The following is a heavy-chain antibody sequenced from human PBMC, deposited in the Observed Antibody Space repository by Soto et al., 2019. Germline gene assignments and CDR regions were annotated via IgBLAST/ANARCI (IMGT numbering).Heavy chain of an antibody. D-gene: IGHD3-3*02. CDR2: ISSSSSYI. CDR3: ARDGRIFGVMDYYNYGMDG. CDR1: GFTFSSYS. Sequence: GGSLRLSCAASGFTFSSYSMNGVRQAPGKGLEWVSSISSSSSYIYYADSVKGRFTISRDNAKNSLYLQMNSLRAEDTAVYYCARDGRIFGVMDYYNYGMDGWCQGTALTVSS. J-gene: IGHJ6*02. V-gene: IGHV3-21*01.